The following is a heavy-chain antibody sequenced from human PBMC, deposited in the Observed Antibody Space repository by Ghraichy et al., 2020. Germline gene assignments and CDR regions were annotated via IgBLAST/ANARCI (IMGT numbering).Heavy chain of an antibody. CDR1: GGSISSYY. CDR2: IYDSGNT. Sequence: SETLSLTCTVSGGSISSYYWSWIRQPPGKGLEWIGYIYDSGNTNYNPSLKSRVTISVHTSKNQFSLKLNSVTAADTAVYYCARETVGVTTTGGRNYFYYYATDVWGQGTTVTVSS. J-gene: IGHJ6*02. CDR3: ARETVGVTTTGGRNYFYYYATDV. D-gene: IGHD4-11*01. V-gene: IGHV4-59*01.